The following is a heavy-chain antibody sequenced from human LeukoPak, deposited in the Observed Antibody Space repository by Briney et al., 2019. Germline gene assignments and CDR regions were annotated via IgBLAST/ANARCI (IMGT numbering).Heavy chain of an antibody. J-gene: IGHJ4*02. V-gene: IGHV1-24*01. CDR3: TTEYMTSAWRWGY. CDR2: FDIEDEKR. D-gene: IGHD3-16*01. CDR1: GHTLTELS. Sequence: ASVKVSCKVSGHTLTELSVHWVRQAPGKGLEWLGGFDIEDEKRWYERKFRGRVTVTEGTSIDTACMELSGLTSDDTAVYFCTTEYMTSAWRWGYWGQGTLVVVSS.